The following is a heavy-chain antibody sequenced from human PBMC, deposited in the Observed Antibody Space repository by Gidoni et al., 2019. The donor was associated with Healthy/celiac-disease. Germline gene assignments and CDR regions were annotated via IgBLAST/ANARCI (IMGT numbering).Heavy chain of an antibody. CDR1: VFTFSSYR. Sequence: EVQLVESGGGLVQPGGSLSLSCAASVFTFSSYRMNWVRQAPGKGLEWVSYISSSSSTIYYADSGKGRFTISRDNAKNSLYLQMNSLRDEDTAVYYCAIQTDYYDSRAGAFDIWGQGTMVTVSS. J-gene: IGHJ3*02. V-gene: IGHV3-48*02. D-gene: IGHD3-22*01. CDR3: AIQTDYYDSRAGAFDI. CDR2: ISSSSSTI.